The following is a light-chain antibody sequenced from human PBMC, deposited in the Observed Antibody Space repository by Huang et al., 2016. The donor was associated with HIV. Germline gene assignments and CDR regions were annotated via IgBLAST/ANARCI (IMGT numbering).Light chain of an antibody. CDR1: QNINRY. V-gene: IGKV1-39*01. CDR3: QQSAVTPRT. CDR2: CAS. J-gene: IGKJ2*01. Sequence: DIQITQSPSSLSASVGDRVIITCRASQNINRYLNWYQQQPGKAPKLLISCASKLQSGVPSSFSGSVSGTHFTLAISSLQPEDSATYYCQQSAVTPRTFGQGTKLEI.